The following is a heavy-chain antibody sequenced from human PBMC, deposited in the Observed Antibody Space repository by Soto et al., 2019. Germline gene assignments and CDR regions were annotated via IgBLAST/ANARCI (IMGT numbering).Heavy chain of an antibody. D-gene: IGHD6-13*01. J-gene: IGHJ4*02. V-gene: IGHV1-69*01. CDR1: GGTFSNYG. CDR2: IIPLFGTL. Sequence: QVKLVQSGTEVKRPGSSVKVLCKASGGTFSNYGLSWVRQAPGHGLQWMGGIIPLFGTLHNAREFQDRVTITADQSTGTASMDLRSLTYDDTAVYFCATTPFNMASAGSYYFDSWGQGILVTVSS. CDR3: ATTPFNMASAGSYYFDS.